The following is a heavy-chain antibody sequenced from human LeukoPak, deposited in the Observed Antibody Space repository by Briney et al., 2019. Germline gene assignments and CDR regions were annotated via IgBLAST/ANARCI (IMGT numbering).Heavy chain of an antibody. D-gene: IGHD3-10*01. CDR3: AMGIYYGSGSRPFCFPARSYYYYYMDV. CDR1: GGTFSSYA. J-gene: IGHJ6*03. CDR2: IIPIFGTA. V-gene: IGHV1-69*05. Sequence: SVKVSCTASGGTFSSYAISWVRQAPGQGLEWRGGIIPIFGTANYAQKFQGRVTITTDESTSTAYMELSSLRSEDTVVYFCAMGIYYGSGSRPFCFPARSYYYYYMDVWGKGTTVTVSS.